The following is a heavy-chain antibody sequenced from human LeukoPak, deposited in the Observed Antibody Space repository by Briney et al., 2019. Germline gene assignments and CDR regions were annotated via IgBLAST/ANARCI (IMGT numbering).Heavy chain of an antibody. CDR1: EYSFVSYW. V-gene: IGHV5-51*01. CDR2: IYPGDSDT. Sequence: GESLKISCKGSEYSFVSYWIGWVRQMPGKGLEWRGVIYPGDSDTRYSPSFQGQVTISADKSISTAYLQWSSLKASDTAIYYCARQSSGSYYVPLDYWGQGTLVTVSS. D-gene: IGHD1-26*01. CDR3: ARQSSGSYYVPLDY. J-gene: IGHJ4*02.